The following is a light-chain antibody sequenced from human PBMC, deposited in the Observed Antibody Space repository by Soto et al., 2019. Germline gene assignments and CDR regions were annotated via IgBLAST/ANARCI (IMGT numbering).Light chain of an antibody. CDR1: QSVSSTH. Sequence: EIVLTQSPGTLSLSPGERATLSCRATQSVSSTHLAWYQQKPGQAPRLLTYGASSRATGIPDRFSGSGSGTDFTLTISRLEPEDFAVYYCQYYGTSPRTFGQGTQVEIK. V-gene: IGKV3-20*01. CDR2: GAS. J-gene: IGKJ1*01. CDR3: QYYGTSPRT.